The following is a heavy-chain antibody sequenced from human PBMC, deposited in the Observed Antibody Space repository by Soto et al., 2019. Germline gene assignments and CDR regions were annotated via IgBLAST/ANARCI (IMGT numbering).Heavy chain of an antibody. CDR3: AKDREDIVVVPAALIYGSGSYLRNYYSGMDV. CDR2: ISYYGSNN. V-gene: IGHV3-30*18. CDR1: GFTFSSYG. J-gene: IGHJ6*02. Sequence: WGSLRLSCTAAGFTFSSYGMHWVRQAPGKGLEWVAVISYYGSNNYYADSVKGRFTISRDNSKNTLYLQMNSLRAEDTAVYYCAKDREDIVVVPAALIYGSGSYLRNYYSGMDVWGQGTTVTVSS. D-gene: IGHD2-2*01.